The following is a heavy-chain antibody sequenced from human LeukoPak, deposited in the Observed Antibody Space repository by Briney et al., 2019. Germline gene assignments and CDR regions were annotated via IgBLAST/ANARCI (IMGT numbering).Heavy chain of an antibody. J-gene: IGHJ4*02. CDR1: GYTFTNYG. Sequence: ASVKVSCKASGYTFTNYGISWVRQAPGQGLEWMGIINPSGGSTSYAQKFQGRVTMTRDMSTSTVYMELSSLRSEDTAVYYCARDRYSYGFDWGQGTLVTVSS. D-gene: IGHD5-18*01. CDR3: ARDRYSYGFD. CDR2: INPSGGST. V-gene: IGHV1-46*01.